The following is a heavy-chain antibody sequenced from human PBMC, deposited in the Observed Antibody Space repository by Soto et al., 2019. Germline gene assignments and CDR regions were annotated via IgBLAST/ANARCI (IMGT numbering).Heavy chain of an antibody. D-gene: IGHD4-17*01. J-gene: IGHJ4*02. CDR2: IRSKANSYAT. CDR1: GFTFSGSA. V-gene: IGHV3-73*01. CDR3: TRGNDYGDYVAFDY. Sequence: PGESLKISCAASGFTFSGSAMHWVRQASGKGLEWVGRIRSKANSYATAYAASVKGRFTISRDDSKNTAYLQMNSLKTEDTAVYYCTRGNDYGDYVAFDYWGQGTLVTVSS.